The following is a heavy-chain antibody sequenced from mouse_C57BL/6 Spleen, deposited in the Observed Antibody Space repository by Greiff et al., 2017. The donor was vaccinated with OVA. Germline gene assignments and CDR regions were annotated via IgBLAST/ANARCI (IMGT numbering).Heavy chain of an antibody. CDR2: IDPENGDT. CDR3: TTRGSSYGFAY. Sequence: VQLQQSGAELVRPGASVKLSCTASGFNIKDDYMHWVKQRPEQGLEWIGWIDPENGDTEYASKFQGKATITADTSSNTAYLQLSSLTSEDTAVYYCTTRGSSYGFAYWGQGTLVTVSA. J-gene: IGHJ3*01. D-gene: IGHD1-1*01. V-gene: IGHV14-4*01. CDR1: GFNIKDDY.